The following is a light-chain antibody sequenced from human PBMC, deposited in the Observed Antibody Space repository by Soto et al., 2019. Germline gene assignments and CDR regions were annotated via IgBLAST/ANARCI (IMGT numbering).Light chain of an antibody. Sequence: DIQMTQSPSSLSASVGDRVTITCQASQDIKNYLNWYQQKPGKAPKLLIYVASNLETGVASRFSGSGSGRSFTVSISSLQPEDIATYYCQQCDDFITFGGGTRIEIK. CDR1: QDIKNY. V-gene: IGKV1-33*01. CDR2: VAS. J-gene: IGKJ4*01. CDR3: QQCDDFIT.